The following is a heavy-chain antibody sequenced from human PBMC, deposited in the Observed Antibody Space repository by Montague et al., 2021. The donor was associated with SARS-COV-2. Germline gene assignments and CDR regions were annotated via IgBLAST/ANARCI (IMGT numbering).Heavy chain of an antibody. D-gene: IGHD3-22*01. Sequence: SETLSLTCTVSGGAISSSSYYWGWIRQPPGKGLEWIGSIYYSGSTYYXPSLKSRVTISVDTSKNQFSLKPSSVTAADTAVYYCARDTRITMLVVVNRYGMDVWGQGTTVTVSS. CDR2: IYYSGST. CDR1: GGAISSSSYY. J-gene: IGHJ6*02. CDR3: ARDTRITMLVVVNRYGMDV. V-gene: IGHV4-39*07.